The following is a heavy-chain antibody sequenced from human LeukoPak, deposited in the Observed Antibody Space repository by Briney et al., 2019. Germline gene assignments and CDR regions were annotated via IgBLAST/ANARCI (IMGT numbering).Heavy chain of an antibody. J-gene: IGHJ4*02. Sequence: PGGSLRLSCAASGFTFSSYGMHWVRQAPGKGLEWVAVIWYDGSNKYYADSVKGRFTISRDNSKNTLYLQMNSLRAEDTAVYYCARANVDTAMGDFDYWGQGTLVTVSS. D-gene: IGHD5-18*01. V-gene: IGHV3-33*08. CDR2: IWYDGSNK. CDR1: GFTFSSYG. CDR3: ARANVDTAMGDFDY.